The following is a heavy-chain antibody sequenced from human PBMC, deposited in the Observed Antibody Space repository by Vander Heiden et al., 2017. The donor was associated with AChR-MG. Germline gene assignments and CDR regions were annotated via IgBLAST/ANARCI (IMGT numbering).Heavy chain of an antibody. CDR2: IGGGGGST. V-gene: IGHV3-23*01. CDR3: AKYSYYDSSGYYKKDWYFDL. CDR1: GSTFSSTA. J-gene: IGHJ2*01. Sequence: EVRLLESGGGLVKPGGSLRLSRAASGSTFSSTAISRVRQAPGKGLELVSAIGGGGGSTYYADSVKVRFTISRDNSKNTLYLQMNILRAEDTAVYYCAKYSYYDSSGYYKKDWYFDLWGRGTLVTVSS. D-gene: IGHD3-22*01.